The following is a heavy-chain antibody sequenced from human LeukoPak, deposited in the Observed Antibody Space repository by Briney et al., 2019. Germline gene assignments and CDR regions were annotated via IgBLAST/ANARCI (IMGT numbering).Heavy chain of an antibody. J-gene: IGHJ4*02. D-gene: IGHD2/OR15-2a*01. CDR3: ARQGSFLDY. V-gene: IGHV6-1*01. Sequence: SGPRLVKPSQTLSLTCAISGDSVSSNSVSWNWIRQSPSRDLEWLGRTYYRSKWYYVYAVSVESRITISPDTSKNQFSLQLNSVTPEDTGVYYCARQGSFLDYWGRGSLVTVSS. CDR1: GDSVSSNSVS. CDR2: TYYRSKWYY.